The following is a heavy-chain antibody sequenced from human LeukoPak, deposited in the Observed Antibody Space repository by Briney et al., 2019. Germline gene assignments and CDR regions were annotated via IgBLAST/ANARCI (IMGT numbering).Heavy chain of an antibody. V-gene: IGHV1-2*02. Sequence: EASVKVSFKASGYTFTGYYMHWVRQAPGQGLEWMGWINPNSGGTNYAQKFQGRVTMTRDTSISTAYMELSRLRSDDTAVYYCASNILTGYAFDYWGQGALVTVSS. D-gene: IGHD3-9*01. J-gene: IGHJ4*02. CDR2: INPNSGGT. CDR3: ASNILTGYAFDY. CDR1: GYTFTGYY.